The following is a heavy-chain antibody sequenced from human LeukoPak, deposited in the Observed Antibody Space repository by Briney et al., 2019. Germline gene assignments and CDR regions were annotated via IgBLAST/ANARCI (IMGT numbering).Heavy chain of an antibody. Sequence: PGGSLKLSCAASGFTFSGSATHWVRQASGKGLEWVGRIRSKANSYATAYAASVKGRFTISRDDSKNTAYLQMNSLKTEDTAVYYCAWGEKQFDYWGQGTLVTVSS. V-gene: IGHV3-73*01. CDR3: AWGEKQFDY. CDR1: GFTFSGSA. CDR2: IRSKANSYAT. D-gene: IGHD3-16*01. J-gene: IGHJ4*02.